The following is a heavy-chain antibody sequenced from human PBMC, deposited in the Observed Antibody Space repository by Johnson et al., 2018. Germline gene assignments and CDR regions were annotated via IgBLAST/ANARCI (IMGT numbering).Heavy chain of an antibody. J-gene: IGHJ6*02. Sequence: QVQLVQSGGGVVQPGRSLRLSCAASGFTFSSYGMHWVRQAPGKGLEWVAVISYDGSNKYYADSVKGRFLISRDNSKNTLYLQMKSLRAEDTAVYYCSRVKAVAGPYYYYYYGMDVWGQGTTVTVSS. D-gene: IGHD6-19*01. CDR3: SRVKAVAGPYYYYYYGMDV. V-gene: IGHV3-30*03. CDR2: ISYDGSNK. CDR1: GFTFSSYG.